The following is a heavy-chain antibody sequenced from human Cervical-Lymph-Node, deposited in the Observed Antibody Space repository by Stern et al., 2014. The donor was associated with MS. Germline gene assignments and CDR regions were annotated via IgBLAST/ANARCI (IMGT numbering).Heavy chain of an antibody. Sequence: VQLLESGPGLVQPSETLSLTCTASGGSVTRGGYYWNWLRQHTGKGLEWIRYMYDSGRTHYNPSLKSRVTISVDMAKNQFSLKLSSVTAADTAVYYCARGAGSPIDYWGQGSLVTVSS. J-gene: IGHJ4*02. CDR3: ARGAGSPIDY. CDR2: MYDSGRT. CDR1: GGSVTRGGYY. D-gene: IGHD3-10*01. V-gene: IGHV4-31*03.